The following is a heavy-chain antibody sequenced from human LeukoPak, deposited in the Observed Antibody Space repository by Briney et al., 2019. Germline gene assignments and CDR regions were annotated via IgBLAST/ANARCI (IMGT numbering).Heavy chain of an antibody. D-gene: IGHD2-15*01. CDR3: ASSPTGYCSGGSCYS. CDR1: GGTFSSYA. J-gene: IGHJ4*02. CDR2: IIPILGIA. Sequence: SVKVSCKASGGTFSSYAISWVRQAPGQGLEWMGRIIPILGIANYAQKFQGRVTITADKSTSTAYMELSSLRSEDTAVYYCASSPTGYCSGGSCYSWGQGTLVTVSS. V-gene: IGHV1-69*04.